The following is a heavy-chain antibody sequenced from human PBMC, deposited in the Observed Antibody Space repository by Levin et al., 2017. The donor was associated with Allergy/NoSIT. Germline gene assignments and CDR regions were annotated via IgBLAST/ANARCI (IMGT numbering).Heavy chain of an antibody. CDR3: ARRRNYYYAIDV. CDR2: IYPGDSDT. V-gene: IGHV5-51*01. Sequence: KVSCKGSGYSFTSYWIGWVRQMPGKGLELMGIIYPGDSDTRYSPSFQGQVTISADKSISTAYLQSSSLKASGTAMYYCARRRNYYYAIDVWGQGTTVTVSS. CDR1: GYSFTSYW. J-gene: IGHJ6*02.